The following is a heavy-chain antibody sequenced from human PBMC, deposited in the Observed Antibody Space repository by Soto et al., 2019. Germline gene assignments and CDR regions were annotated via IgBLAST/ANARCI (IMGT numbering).Heavy chain of an antibody. CDR1: GGSISSYY. V-gene: IGHV4-59*01. J-gene: IGHJ6*02. D-gene: IGHD2-21*02. CDR2: IYYSGST. CDR3: ARVTAPPHYYYYAMDV. Sequence: QVQLQESGPGLVKPSETLSLTCTVSGGSISSYYWSWVRQPPGKGLEWIGYIYYSGSTNYNPSLRSRVTISVDTSKNQFSLRLMSVTAADTAMYYCARVTAPPHYYYYAMDVWGQGTTVTVSS.